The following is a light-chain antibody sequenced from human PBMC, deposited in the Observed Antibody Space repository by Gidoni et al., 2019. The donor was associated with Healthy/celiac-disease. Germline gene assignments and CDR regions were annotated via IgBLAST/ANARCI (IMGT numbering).Light chain of an antibody. CDR2: AAS. CDR1: QSISSY. CDR3: QQSYSTSWT. J-gene: IGKJ1*01. Sequence: DIQMTHSPSSLSASGGDRVTITCRASQSISSYLNWYQQKPGKAPKLLIYAASSLQSGVPSRFSGSGSGTDFTLTISRLQPEDFATYYCQQSYSTSWTFGQGTKVEIK. V-gene: IGKV1-39*01.